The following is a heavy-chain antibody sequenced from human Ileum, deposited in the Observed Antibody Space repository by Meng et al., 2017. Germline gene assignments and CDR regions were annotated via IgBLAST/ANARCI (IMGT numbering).Heavy chain of an antibody. V-gene: IGHV3-30-3*02. CDR3: AKESPQYYSGSGSYDY. CDR1: GFDFSTYA. CDR2: ISYDGSIQ. J-gene: IGHJ4*02. Sequence: QVQLEESGGGVVQPGRSLRLSGVASGFDFSTYAMHWVRQAPGKGPEWLAVISYDGSIQYYAGSVKGRLTISRDNSKNTVFLEMNRLRVEDMAVYYCAKESPQYYSGSGSYDYWGPGTLVTVSS. D-gene: IGHD3-10*01.